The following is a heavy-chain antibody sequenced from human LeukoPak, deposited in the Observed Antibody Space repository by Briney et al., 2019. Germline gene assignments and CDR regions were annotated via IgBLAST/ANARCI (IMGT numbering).Heavy chain of an antibody. V-gene: IGHV3-30-3*01. CDR1: GFTFSSYA. D-gene: IGHD3-3*01. Sequence: GGSLRLSCAASGFTFSSYAMHWVRQAPGKGLEWVAVISYDGSNKYYADSVKGRFTISRDNSKNTLYLQMNSLRAEDTAVYYCTKSGYPSNDYWGLGTLVTVSS. J-gene: IGHJ4*02. CDR3: TKSGYPSNDY. CDR2: ISYDGSNK.